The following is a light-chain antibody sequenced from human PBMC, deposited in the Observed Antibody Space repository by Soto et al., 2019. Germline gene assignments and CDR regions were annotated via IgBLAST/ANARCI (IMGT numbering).Light chain of an antibody. J-gene: IGLJ3*02. CDR2: AVS. V-gene: IGLV2-14*01. CDR1: SSDVGTYNY. Sequence: QSALTQPASVSGSPGQSITISCTGTSSDVGTYNYVSWYQHRPGKAPKLMIYAVSYRPSGVSNRFSGSKSANTASLTISGLQAEDEAAYYCSSYTTSNTQVFGGGTKLTVL. CDR3: SSYTTSNTQV.